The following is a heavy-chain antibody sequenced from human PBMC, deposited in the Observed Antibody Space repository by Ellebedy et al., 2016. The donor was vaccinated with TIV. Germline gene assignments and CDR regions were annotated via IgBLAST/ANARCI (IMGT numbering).Heavy chain of an antibody. D-gene: IGHD3-3*01. J-gene: IGHJ6*02. Sequence: ASVKVSCXVSGYTLTELSMHWVRQAPGKGLEWMGGFDPEDGETIYAQKFQGRVTMTEDTSTDTAYMELSSLRSEDTAVYYCAVDYDFWSGYSSKHYYYYGMDFWGQGTTVTVSS. CDR2: FDPEDGET. CDR1: GYTLTELS. V-gene: IGHV1-24*01. CDR3: AVDYDFWSGYSSKHYYYYGMDF.